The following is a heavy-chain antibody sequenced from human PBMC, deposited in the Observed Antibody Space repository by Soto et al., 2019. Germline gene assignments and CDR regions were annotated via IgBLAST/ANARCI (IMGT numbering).Heavy chain of an antibody. J-gene: IGHJ6*02. V-gene: IGHV1-46*03. CDR1: GNTFTSYY. D-gene: IGHD1-26*01. CDR3: ARDRAPGWAYYYGMDV. Sequence: ASVKVSCKASGNTFTSYYMHWLRQAPGQGLEWMGIINPSSGSTSYAQKFQGRVTMTRDTSTSTVYMELSSLRSEDTAVYYCARDRAPGWAYYYGMDVWGQGTTVTVSS. CDR2: INPSSGST.